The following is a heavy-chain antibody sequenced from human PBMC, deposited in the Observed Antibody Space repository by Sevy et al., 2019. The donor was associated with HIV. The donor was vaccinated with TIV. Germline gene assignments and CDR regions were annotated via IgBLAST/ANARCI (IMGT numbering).Heavy chain of an antibody. Sequence: SETLSLTCTVSGGSIRSGRYYWTWIRQPAGKGLEWIGRIFPSGGSNFNPSMMRRVSMSIDTSKKQFSLRLTSVTAADAAVDYCARAGGDGYNYGYFDSWGPGTLVTVSS. CDR3: ARAGGDGYNYGYFDS. V-gene: IGHV4-61*02. J-gene: IGHJ4*02. CDR1: GGSIRSGRYY. D-gene: IGHD5-12*01. CDR2: IFPSGGS.